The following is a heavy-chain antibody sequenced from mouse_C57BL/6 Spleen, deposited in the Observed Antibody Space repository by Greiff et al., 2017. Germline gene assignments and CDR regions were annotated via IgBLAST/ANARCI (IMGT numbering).Heavy chain of an antibody. D-gene: IGHD2-4*01. CDR2: IDSESGGT. V-gene: IGHV1-15*01. J-gene: IGHJ2*01. Sequence: VQLLQSGAELVRPGASVTLSCTASGFTFTDYETHWVQQTPVHGLEWIGAIDSESGGTASNQKFKCKAILTADKSSSTAYMELRSLTSEDTAVYYCTRSRITFDYWGQGTTLTVSS. CDR3: TRSRITFDY. CDR1: GFTFTDYE.